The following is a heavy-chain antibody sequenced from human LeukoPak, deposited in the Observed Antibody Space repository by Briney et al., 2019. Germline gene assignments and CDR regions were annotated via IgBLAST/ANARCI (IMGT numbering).Heavy chain of an antibody. CDR3: ARERAHKTGSGWYS. CDR2: INPNSGGT. D-gene: IGHD6-19*01. CDR1: GYTFTGYY. J-gene: IGHJ4*02. V-gene: IGHV1-2*06. Sequence: ASVKVSCKASGYTFTGYYMHWVRQAPGQGLEWMGRINPNSGGTNYAQKFQGRVTMTRGTSISTAYMELSRLRSDDTAVYYCARERAHKTGSGWYSWGQGTLVTVSS.